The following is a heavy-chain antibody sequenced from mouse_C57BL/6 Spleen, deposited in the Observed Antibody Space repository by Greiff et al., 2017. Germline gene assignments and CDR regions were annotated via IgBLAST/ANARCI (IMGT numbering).Heavy chain of an antibody. V-gene: IGHV1-15*01. D-gene: IGHD2-4*01. CDR1: GYTFTDYA. CDR3: TRRDYYYSAWFAY. Sequence: QVQLQQSGAELVRPGASVTLSCKASGYTFTDYAMHWVKQTPVHGLEWIGAIDPETGGAAYNQKFKGKAILTADKSSSTAYMELRSLTSEDSAIYYCTRRDYYYSAWFAYWGQGTLVTVSA. CDR2: IDPETGGA. J-gene: IGHJ3*01.